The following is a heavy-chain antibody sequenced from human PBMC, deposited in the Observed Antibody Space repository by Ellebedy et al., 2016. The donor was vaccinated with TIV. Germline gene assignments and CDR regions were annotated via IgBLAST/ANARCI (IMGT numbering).Heavy chain of an antibody. J-gene: IGHJ3*02. CDR3: ASPVTTDVFDM. CDR2: VSSDSYYI. CDR1: GFTFSKYS. V-gene: IGHV3-21*01. D-gene: IGHD4-17*01. Sequence: GESLKISCAASGFTFSKYSMNWVRQAPGKGLEWVSSVSSDSYYINYRDSVKGRFTVSRDNAKNSLYLQMNSLRVDDTAVYYWASPVTTDVFDMWGQGTMVTVSS.